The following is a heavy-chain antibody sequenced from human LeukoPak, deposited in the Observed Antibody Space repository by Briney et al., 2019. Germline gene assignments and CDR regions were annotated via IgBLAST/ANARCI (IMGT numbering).Heavy chain of an antibody. CDR3: ARRGLLGYCSGASCYDAFDI. D-gene: IGHD2-15*01. CDR2: IHPGDSDT. CDR1: GYRFINFW. V-gene: IGHV5-51*01. Sequence: GESLKISRKGSGYRFINFWIGWVRQMPGKGLEWMGIIHPGDSDTRYSPSSEGQVTISVDKSISTAYLQWSSLKASDTAMYYCARRGLLGYCSGASCYDAFDIWGQGIMVTVSS. J-gene: IGHJ3*02.